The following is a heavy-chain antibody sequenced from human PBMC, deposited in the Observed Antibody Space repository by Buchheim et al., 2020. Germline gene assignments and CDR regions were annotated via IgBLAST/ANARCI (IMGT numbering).Heavy chain of an antibody. Sequence: QVQLQQWGAGLLKPSETLSLTCAVYGGSFSGYYWSWIRQPPGKGLEWIGEINHSGSTNYNPSLKRRVTITVDTSKNQFSLKLSSVTAADTAVYYCARGRSNNYYYYGMDVWGQGTT. D-gene: IGHD1-14*01. V-gene: IGHV4-34*01. CDR2: INHSGST. J-gene: IGHJ6*02. CDR3: ARGRSNNYYYYGMDV. CDR1: GGSFSGYY.